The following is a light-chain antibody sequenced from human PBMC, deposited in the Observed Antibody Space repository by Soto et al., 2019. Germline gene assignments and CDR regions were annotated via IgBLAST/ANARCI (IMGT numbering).Light chain of an antibody. Sequence: EIVMTQSPATLSVSPGERATISCRASQSVSSNLAWYQQKPVQAPRLLIYGASTRATCIPARLSGSGSGTDFTLTISSLQSEDFAVYYCQQYNNWPFTFGPGTKVDIK. CDR3: QQYNNWPFT. V-gene: IGKV3-15*01. CDR1: QSVSSN. J-gene: IGKJ3*01. CDR2: GAS.